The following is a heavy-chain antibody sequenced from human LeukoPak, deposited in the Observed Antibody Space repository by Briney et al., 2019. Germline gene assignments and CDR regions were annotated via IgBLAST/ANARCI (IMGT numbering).Heavy chain of an antibody. Sequence: SETLSLTCTVSGGSISSYYWSWIRQPPGKGLEWIGYIYYSVNTNYNPSLKSRVTISVDTSKNQFSLKLSSVTAADTAVYYCARAPNYYYGMDVWGQGTTVTVSS. J-gene: IGHJ6*02. CDR1: GGSISSYY. CDR2: IYYSVNT. V-gene: IGHV4-59*01. CDR3: ARAPNYYYGMDV.